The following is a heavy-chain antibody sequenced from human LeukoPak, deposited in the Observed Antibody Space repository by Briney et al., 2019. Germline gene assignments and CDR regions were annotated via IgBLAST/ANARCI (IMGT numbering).Heavy chain of an antibody. CDR3: AGSGSGVVIPNDAFDI. CDR2: ISGSGGST. CDR1: GFTFSSYA. Sequence: GGSLRLSCAASGFTFSSYAMSWVRQAPGKGLEWVSAISGSGGSTYYADSVKGRFTISRDNSKNTLYLQMNSLRAEDTAVYYCAGSGSGVVIPNDAFDIWGQGTMVTVSS. D-gene: IGHD3-3*01. J-gene: IGHJ3*02. V-gene: IGHV3-23*01.